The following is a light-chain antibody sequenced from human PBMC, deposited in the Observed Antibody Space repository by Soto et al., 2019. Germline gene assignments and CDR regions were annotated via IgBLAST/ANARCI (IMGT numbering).Light chain of an antibody. CDR3: QQYDNLPFT. J-gene: IGKJ5*01. V-gene: IGKV1-33*01. CDR2: DAS. Sequence: DIQMTQSPSSLSASVGDRVTITCQASQDISNYLNWYQQKPGKAPKLLIYDASNLATGVPSRFSGSGSGTDFTFTISSLQPEDIATHYCQQYDNLPFTFGQGTRLEIK. CDR1: QDISNY.